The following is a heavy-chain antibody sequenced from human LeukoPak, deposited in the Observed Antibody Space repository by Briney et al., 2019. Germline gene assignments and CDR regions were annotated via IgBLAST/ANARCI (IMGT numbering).Heavy chain of an antibody. Sequence: PGGSLRLSCAASGFTFSSYEMNWVRQAPGKGLEWVSYISSSGSTIYYADSVKGRFTISRDNAKNSLYLQMNSLRAEDTAVYYCAKGAGGYSGYDLFYYYMDVWGKGTTVTVSS. J-gene: IGHJ6*03. CDR2: ISSSGSTI. D-gene: IGHD5-12*01. CDR1: GFTFSSYE. CDR3: AKGAGGYSGYDLFYYYMDV. V-gene: IGHV3-48*03.